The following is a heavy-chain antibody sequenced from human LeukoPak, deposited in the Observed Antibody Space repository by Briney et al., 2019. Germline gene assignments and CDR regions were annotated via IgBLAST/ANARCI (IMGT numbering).Heavy chain of an antibody. Sequence: GGSLRLSCAASGFTFSSYEMNWVRQAPGKGLEWVSYISSSGSTIYYADSVKGRFTISRDNAKNSLYLQMNSLRAEDTAVYYCARAQELLWFGELRALDCWGQGTLVTVSS. CDR2: ISSSGSTI. D-gene: IGHD3-10*01. CDR1: GFTFSSYE. CDR3: ARAQELLWFGELRALDC. V-gene: IGHV3-48*03. J-gene: IGHJ4*02.